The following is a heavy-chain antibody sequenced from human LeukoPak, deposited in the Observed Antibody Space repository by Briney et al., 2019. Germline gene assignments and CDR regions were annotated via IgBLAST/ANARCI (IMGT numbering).Heavy chain of an antibody. CDR1: GFSFNSYA. Sequence: GGSLRLSCTASGFSFNSYAMNWVRQAPGKGLEWVASIIGPGGDTYHAGSVRGRFTISRDNSKNTLYLQMSHLRVEDTALYYCAKAAAERCASVKCYPFDSWGQGTLVAVSS. CDR2: IIGPGGDT. V-gene: IGHV3-23*01. J-gene: IGHJ4*02. CDR3: AKAAAERCASVKCYPFDS. D-gene: IGHD1-1*01.